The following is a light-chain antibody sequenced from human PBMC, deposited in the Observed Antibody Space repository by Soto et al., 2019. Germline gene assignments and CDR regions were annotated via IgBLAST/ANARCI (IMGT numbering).Light chain of an antibody. V-gene: IGKV3-20*01. CDR2: GAS. Sequence: EIVLTQSPGTLSLSPGERATLSCRTSQSVSSSYLAWYQQKPGQAPRLLIYGASSRATGIPDRFSGSGSGTDFNLTSSRLEPEDFAVYYCQQYGRSWWTFGQGTKVEIK. CDR1: QSVSSSY. CDR3: QQYGRSWWT. J-gene: IGKJ1*01.